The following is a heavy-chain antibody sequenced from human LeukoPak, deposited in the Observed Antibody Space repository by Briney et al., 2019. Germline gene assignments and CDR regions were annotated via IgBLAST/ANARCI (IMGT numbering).Heavy chain of an antibody. CDR3: HRITGSYNWFDP. CDR2: LKSKTDGGTT. Sequence: GGSLRLSCAASGFTFSSYAMRWVRQAPGKGLEWVGRLKSKTDGGTTDYGAPVKGRFTISRDDSRNTLYLHMNDLNTEDTAVYYCHRITGSYNWFDPWGQGTLVTVSS. J-gene: IGHJ5*02. V-gene: IGHV3-15*01. D-gene: IGHD6-6*01. CDR1: GFTFSSYA.